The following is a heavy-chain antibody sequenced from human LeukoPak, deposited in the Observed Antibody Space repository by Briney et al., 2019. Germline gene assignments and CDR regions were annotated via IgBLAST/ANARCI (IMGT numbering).Heavy chain of an antibody. D-gene: IGHD3-10*01. V-gene: IGHV4-59*11. J-gene: IGHJ2*01. Sequence: SETPSLTCTVSGDSINSLDLWSWVRQPPGKGLEWVGHIYYLGSTNYNPSLKSRVTISIDTSKNYFSLKLNSVIAADTAVYYCARDRPGSYWYFDLWGRGTLVTVSS. CDR2: IYYLGST. CDR3: ARDRPGSYWYFDL. CDR1: GDSINSLDL.